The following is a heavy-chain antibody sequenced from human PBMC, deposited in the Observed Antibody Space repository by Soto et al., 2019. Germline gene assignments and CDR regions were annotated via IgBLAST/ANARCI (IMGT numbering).Heavy chain of an antibody. CDR2: IIPIFGTA. CDR3: ARTYGSGTWTFDP. V-gene: IGHV1-69*06. J-gene: IGHJ5*02. CDR1: GGTFSSYA. D-gene: IGHD3-10*01. Sequence: ASVKVSCKASGGTFSSYAISWVRQAPGQGLEWMGGIIPIFGTANYAQKFQGRVTITADKSTSTAYMELSSLRSEDTAVYYCARTYGSGTWTFDPWGQGTLVTVSS.